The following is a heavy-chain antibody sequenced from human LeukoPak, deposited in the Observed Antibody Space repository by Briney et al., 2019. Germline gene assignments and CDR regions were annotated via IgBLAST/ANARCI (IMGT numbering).Heavy chain of an antibody. D-gene: IGHD5-18*01. CDR2: IGASGGST. Sequence: GGSLRLSCETSGFTFSSYAMSWVRQAPGKGLEWVSGIGASGGSTYYADSVKGRFTISRDDSKNTLYLQMNSLRAEDTAVYYCTKGTIWLPFDYWGQGTLVTVSS. CDR1: GFTFSSYA. V-gene: IGHV3-23*01. J-gene: IGHJ4*02. CDR3: TKGTIWLPFDY.